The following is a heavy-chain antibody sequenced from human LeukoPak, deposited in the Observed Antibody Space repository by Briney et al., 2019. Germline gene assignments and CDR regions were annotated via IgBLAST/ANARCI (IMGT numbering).Heavy chain of an antibody. V-gene: IGHV1-69*13. CDR1: GGTFSTYA. J-gene: IGHJ4*02. CDR2: IIPLLGTA. Sequence: GASVKVSCKASGGTFSTYAISWVRQAPGQGLEWMGGIIPLLGTANYAQKFQGRLTITADEFTGTAYMELSSLRSVDTAVFYCASNTNYYENTGHYVFDSWGQGTLVTVSS. CDR3: ASNTNYYENTGHYVFDS. D-gene: IGHD3-22*01.